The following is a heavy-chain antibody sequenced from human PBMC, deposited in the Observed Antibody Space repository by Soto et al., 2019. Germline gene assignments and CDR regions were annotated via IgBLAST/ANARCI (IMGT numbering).Heavy chain of an antibody. J-gene: IGHJ6*03. CDR1: GFTFSGSA. D-gene: IGHD3-3*01. CDR3: SRQASDFWSCKPQYYMDV. V-gene: IGHV3-73*01. CDR2: IRSKPNNYAT. Sequence: EVQLVESGGGLVQPGGSLKLSCAASGFTFSGSAMHWVRQASGKGLEWVGRIRSKPNNYATAYGASVKGRFTISRDDSKNTAYLQMNSLNIEDTAVYYCSRQASDFWSCKPQYYMDVWGKGTTVTVSS.